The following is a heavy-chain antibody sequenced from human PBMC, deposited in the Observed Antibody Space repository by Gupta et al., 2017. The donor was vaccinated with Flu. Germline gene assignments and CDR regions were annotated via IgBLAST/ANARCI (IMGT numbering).Heavy chain of an antibody. V-gene: IGHV1-24*01. CDR3: VTDPGGY. D-gene: IGHD3-10*01. CDR1: GYTLTKLS. J-gene: IGHJ4*02. Sequence: VQLVQSRAEVKKPGASVKVSCKVSGYTLTKLSKFWGRQAPGKGLEWMGGFDPEDGKTIYAKRFQGRVTMTEDTYRETAYMELSSLRSEDTAVYYCVTDPGGYWGQGTLVTVSS. CDR2: FDPEDGKT.